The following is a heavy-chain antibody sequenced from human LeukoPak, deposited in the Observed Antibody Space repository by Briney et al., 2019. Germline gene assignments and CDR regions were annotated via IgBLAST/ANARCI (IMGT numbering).Heavy chain of an antibody. J-gene: IGHJ6*02. V-gene: IGHV1-8*01. CDR1: GYTFTSYD. CDR2: MNPNSGNT. D-gene: IGHD3-16*01. Sequence: ASVKVSCKASGYTFTSYDINWVRQAPGQGLEWMGWMNPNSGNTGYAQKFQGRVTMTRNTSISTAYMELSSLRSEDTAVYYCASVWVNYYYYYGMDVWGQGTTVTVSS. CDR3: ASVWVNYYYYYGMDV.